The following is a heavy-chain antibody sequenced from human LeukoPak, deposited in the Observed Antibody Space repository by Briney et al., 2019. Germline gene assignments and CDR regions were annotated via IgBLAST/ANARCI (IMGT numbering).Heavy chain of an antibody. D-gene: IGHD2-2*01. V-gene: IGHV3-53*05. CDR3: ARDRRGKGYCSSTSCLAGLFDY. Sequence: PGGSLRLSCAVFGFTVNNNYMSWVRQAPGKGLEWVSVIYIGGGTYYADSVMGRFIISRDNSKNTLYLQMNSLRTEDTAVYYCARDRRGKGYCSSTSCLAGLFDYWGQGTLVTVSS. J-gene: IGHJ4*02. CDR2: IYIGGGT. CDR1: GFTVNNNY.